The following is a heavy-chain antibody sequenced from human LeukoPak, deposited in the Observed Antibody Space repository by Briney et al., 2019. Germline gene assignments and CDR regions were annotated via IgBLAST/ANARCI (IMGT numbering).Heavy chain of an antibody. J-gene: IGHJ4*02. D-gene: IGHD6-19*01. V-gene: IGHV4-59*01. CDR1: GGSISSYY. CDR2: IYYSGST. CDR3: ARDDRDSGWYYFDY. Sequence: SETLSLTCTASGGSISSYYWSWIRQPPGKGLEWIGYIYYSGSTNYNPSLKSRVAISVDTSKNQFSLKLSSVTAADTAVYYCARDDRDSGWYYFDYWGQGTLVTVSS.